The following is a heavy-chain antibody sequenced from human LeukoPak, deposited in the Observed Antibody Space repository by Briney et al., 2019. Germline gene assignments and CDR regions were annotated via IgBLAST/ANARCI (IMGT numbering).Heavy chain of an antibody. D-gene: IGHD6-19*01. J-gene: IGHJ4*02. CDR1: GYTFTSYA. CDR3: AMETAVASIRPTDY. CDR2: IIPIFGTA. V-gene: IGHV1-69*13. Sequence: ASVKVSCKASGYTFTSYAMNWVRQAPGQGLEWMGGIIPIFGTANYAQKFQGRATITADESTSTAYMELSSLRSEDTAVYYCAMETAVASIRPTDYWGQGTLVTVSS.